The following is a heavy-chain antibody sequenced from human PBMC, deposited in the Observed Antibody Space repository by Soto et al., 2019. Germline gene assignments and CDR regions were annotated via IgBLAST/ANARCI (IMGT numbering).Heavy chain of an antibody. CDR3: AKGGRQWLVTSDFNY. V-gene: IGHV3-30*18. J-gene: IGHJ4*02. Sequence: SLRLSYRTSGFTFSDYALHLFRQAPGKGLEWVAVVSHDGRNTHYADSVKGRFTISRDSSKNTVSLEMTSLRAEDTAVYYCAKGGRQWLVTSDFNYWGQGP. CDR2: VSHDGRNT. D-gene: IGHD6-19*01. CDR1: GFTFSDYA.